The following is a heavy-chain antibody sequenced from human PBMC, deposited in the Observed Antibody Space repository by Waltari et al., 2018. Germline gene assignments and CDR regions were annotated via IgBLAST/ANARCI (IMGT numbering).Heavy chain of an antibody. J-gene: IGHJ4*02. V-gene: IGHV4-59*01. D-gene: IGHD3-16*02. CDR3: ARGLVRGHVDY. Sequence: QVQLQESGPGLVKPSETLSLTCTVSGGSISSYYWRWIRQPPGKGLEWIGYIYYRGITNYNPARKSRVTISVDTSKNQFSLKRSSVTAADTAVYYCARGLVRGHVDYWGQGTLVTVSS. CDR2: IYYRGIT. CDR1: GGSISSYY.